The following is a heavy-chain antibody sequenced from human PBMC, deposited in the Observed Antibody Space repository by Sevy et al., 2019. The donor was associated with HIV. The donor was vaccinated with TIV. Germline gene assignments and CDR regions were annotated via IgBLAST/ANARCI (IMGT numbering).Heavy chain of an antibody. V-gene: IGHV3-7*01. CDR3: ARAQQVTMLVVIGGLYFDF. CDR2: IKQDMSEK. D-gene: IGHD3-22*01. J-gene: IGHJ4*02. Sequence: GALRLSCAASGFTFSSYWMTWVRQAPGKGLEWVANIKQDMSEKYYADSVKGRFTISRDNARNSLYLQMESLRAEETAVYYCARAQQVTMLVVIGGLYFDFWGQGTLVTVSS. CDR1: GFTFSSYW.